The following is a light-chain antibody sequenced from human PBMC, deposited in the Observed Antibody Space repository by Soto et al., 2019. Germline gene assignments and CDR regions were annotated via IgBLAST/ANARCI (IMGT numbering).Light chain of an antibody. CDR1: SSDVGGYNY. V-gene: IGLV2-14*01. J-gene: IGLJ1*01. Sequence: QSVLTQPASVSGSPGQSITISFTGTSSDVGGYNYVSWYQQHPGKAPKLMIYDVSNRPSGVSYRFSGSKSGNTASLTISGLQAEDEADYYCSSYTSSSTRVFGTGTKVTVL. CDR2: DVS. CDR3: SSYTSSSTRV.